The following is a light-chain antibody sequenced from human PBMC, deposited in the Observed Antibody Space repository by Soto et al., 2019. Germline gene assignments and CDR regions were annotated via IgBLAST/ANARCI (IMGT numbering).Light chain of an antibody. V-gene: IGKV3-20*01. Sequence: SVLTQSPATLSLSPGERATLSCRASQSVSSYLAWYQQKPGQAPRLLIYGASIRATGIPDRFSVSGSGTDFTLTINRLEPEDFAVYYCQQYGSSPLTFGGGTKVDIK. CDR1: QSVSSY. CDR2: GAS. CDR3: QQYGSSPLT. J-gene: IGKJ4*01.